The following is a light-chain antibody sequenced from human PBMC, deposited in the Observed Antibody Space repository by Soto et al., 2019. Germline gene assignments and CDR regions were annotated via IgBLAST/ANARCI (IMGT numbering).Light chain of an antibody. V-gene: IGLV1-51*01. J-gene: IGLJ2*01. Sequence: QPVLTQPPSVSAAPGQKVTISCSGSSSNIGRNYVSWYQQLPGTAPKLLIFDNNERPSGISDRISGSKSGTSATLGITGLQTGDEADYYCATWDTSLSGVVFGGGTKLTVL. CDR2: DNN. CDR3: ATWDTSLSGVV. CDR1: SSNIGRNY.